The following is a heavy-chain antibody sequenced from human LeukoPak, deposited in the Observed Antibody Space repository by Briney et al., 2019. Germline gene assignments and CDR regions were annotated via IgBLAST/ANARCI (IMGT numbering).Heavy chain of an antibody. Sequence: ASVKVSCKASGYTFTSYYMHWVRQAPGQGLEWMGIINPSGGSTSYAQKFQGRVTMTRDMSTSTVYMELRSLRSDDTAVYYCARGAYYDILTGYYMIDYWGQGTLVTVSS. CDR3: ARGAYYDILTGYYMIDY. J-gene: IGHJ4*02. D-gene: IGHD3-9*01. CDR1: GYTFTSYY. V-gene: IGHV1-46*01. CDR2: INPSGGST.